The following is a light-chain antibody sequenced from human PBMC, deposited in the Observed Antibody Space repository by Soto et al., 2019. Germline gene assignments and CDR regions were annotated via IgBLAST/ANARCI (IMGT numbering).Light chain of an antibody. J-gene: IGLJ3*02. CDR2: EVS. CDR1: SSDVGGYNY. V-gene: IGLV2-14*01. CDR3: SSYTTSSTWV. Sequence: QSALTQPASVSGSPGQSITISCTGTSSDVGGYNYVSWYQQHPGKAPKLIIYEVSNRPSGVSNRFSGSKSGNTASLTISGLQAEDEADCYCSSYTTSSTWVFGGGTKVTVL.